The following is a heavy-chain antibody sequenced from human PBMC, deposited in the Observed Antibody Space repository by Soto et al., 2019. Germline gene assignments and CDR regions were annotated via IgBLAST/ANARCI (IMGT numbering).Heavy chain of an antibody. CDR3: ARDAGSFDN. D-gene: IGHD3-10*01. CDR2: INAGNWNT. CDR1: GFTFSNFA. Sequence: QVQLVQSGAQVKKPGASVKVSCKASGFTFSNFAMHWVRQAPGQRLEWMGWINAGNWNTKYSPKFQGRVPITRDTSASTTYMEMSSLRSEDTAVHYSARDAGSFDNWGQRTLVSVSS. J-gene: IGHJ4*02. V-gene: IGHV1-3*01.